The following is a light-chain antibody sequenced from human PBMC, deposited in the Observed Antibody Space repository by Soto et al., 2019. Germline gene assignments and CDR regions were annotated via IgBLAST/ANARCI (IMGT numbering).Light chain of an antibody. CDR3: QDYNDYWT. CDR1: QHIVSW. J-gene: IGKJ1*01. V-gene: IGKV1-5*01. CDR2: DAS. Sequence: DIQMTQSLFTLSASLGDRVTITCRASQHIVSWLAWYQQKPGKAPKLLIYDASTLERGVPSRFRGSGYGTDFTLTISSLQPDDFATYYCQDYNDYWTFGQGTKVDIK.